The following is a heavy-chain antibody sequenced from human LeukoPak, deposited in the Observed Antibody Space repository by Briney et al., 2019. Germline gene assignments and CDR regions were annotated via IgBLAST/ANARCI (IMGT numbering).Heavy chain of an antibody. D-gene: IGHD2-15*01. Sequence: HPGGSLRLSCAASGFTVSSNYMSWVRQAPGKGLEWVSVIYSGGSTYYADSVKGRFTISRDNSKNTLYLQMNSLRAEDTAVYYCARLDDGGGSCLYFDYWGQGTLVTVSS. CDR2: IYSGGST. CDR3: ARLDDGGGSCLYFDY. CDR1: GFTVSSNY. J-gene: IGHJ4*02. V-gene: IGHV3-66*01.